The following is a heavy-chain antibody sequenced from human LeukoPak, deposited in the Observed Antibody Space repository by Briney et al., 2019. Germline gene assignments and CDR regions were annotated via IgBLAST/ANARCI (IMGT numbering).Heavy chain of an antibody. CDR2: IYYSGST. CDR3: ARLSYCSSTSCYGYWFDP. V-gene: IGHV4-59*01. D-gene: IGHD2-2*01. CDR1: GGSISSYY. Sequence: SETLSLTCTVSGGSISSYYWSWIRQPPGKGLEWIGYIYYSGSTNYNPSLKSRVTISVDTSKNRFSLKLSSVTAADTAVYDCARLSYCSSTSCYGYWFDPWGQGTLVTVSS. J-gene: IGHJ5*02.